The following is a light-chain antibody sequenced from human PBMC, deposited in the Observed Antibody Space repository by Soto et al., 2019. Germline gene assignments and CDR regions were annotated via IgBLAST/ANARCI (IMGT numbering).Light chain of an antibody. J-gene: IGKJ4*01. V-gene: IGKV3-20*01. Sequence: EFVLTQSPGTLSLSPGERATLSCRASQSVSSSFLAWYQQKPGQAPRILIYGASTRATGIPDRFSGSGSGKDFTLTISRLEPEDFAVYYCQQYGSSPPLTFGGGTKVEIK. CDR3: QQYGSSPPLT. CDR2: GAS. CDR1: QSVSSSF.